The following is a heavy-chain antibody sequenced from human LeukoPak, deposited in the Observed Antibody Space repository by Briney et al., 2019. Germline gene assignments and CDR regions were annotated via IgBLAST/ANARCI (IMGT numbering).Heavy chain of an antibody. CDR2: IYITGST. D-gene: IGHD6-13*01. V-gene: IGHV4-4*07. J-gene: IGHJ6*03. CDR1: GGSITSYY. Sequence: PSETLSLTCTVSGGSITSYYWSWIRQSAGKGLEWIGRIYITGSTTYNPSLKSRVTMSLDTSKNQFSLKLSSVTAADTAVYYCAKRAAAGTHYYYYMDVWGKGTTVTISS. CDR3: AKRAAAGTHYYYYMDV.